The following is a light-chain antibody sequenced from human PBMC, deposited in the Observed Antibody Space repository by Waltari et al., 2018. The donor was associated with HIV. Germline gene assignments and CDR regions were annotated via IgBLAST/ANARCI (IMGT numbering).Light chain of an antibody. J-gene: IGKJ4*01. Sequence: DIQMTQSPSSLSASVGDKVTITCRASQNLYNYLNWYQQKPGKAPNLLISTTSTLPSGVPSRFSGSGSGTDFTLTISSLQPEDFATYYCQQTYSIPTTFGGGTKVDIK. CDR2: TTS. CDR3: QQTYSIPTT. CDR1: QNLYNY. V-gene: IGKV1-39*01.